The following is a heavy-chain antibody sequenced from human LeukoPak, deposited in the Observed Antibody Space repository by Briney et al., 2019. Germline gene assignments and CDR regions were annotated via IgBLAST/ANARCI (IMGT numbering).Heavy chain of an antibody. CDR1: GYRFTDYY. V-gene: IGHV1-2*02. D-gene: IGHD4-11*01. CDR2: INPNDGTT. Sequence: ASVKVSCKASGYRFTDYYVHWVRQASGQGLEWMAWINPNDGTTNYLQRFQGRVTMTTDTSISTAYMKLSNLRSDDTAVYYCARTSDYYNYYFDYWGQGTPVTVSS. CDR3: ARTSDYYNYYFDY. J-gene: IGHJ4*02.